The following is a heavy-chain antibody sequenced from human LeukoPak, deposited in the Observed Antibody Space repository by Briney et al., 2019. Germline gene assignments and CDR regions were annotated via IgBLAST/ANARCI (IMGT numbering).Heavy chain of an antibody. CDR1: GYTFTSYA. CDR2: INTNTGNP. Sequence: WASVKVSCKASGYTFTSYAMNWVRQAPGQGLEWMGWINTNTGNPTYTQGFTGRFVFSLDTSVSTAYLQISSLKAGDTAVYYCARDLLYYDFWSGPDDAFDIWGQGTMVTVSS. CDR3: ARDLLYYDFWSGPDDAFDI. J-gene: IGHJ3*02. V-gene: IGHV7-4-1*02. D-gene: IGHD3-3*01.